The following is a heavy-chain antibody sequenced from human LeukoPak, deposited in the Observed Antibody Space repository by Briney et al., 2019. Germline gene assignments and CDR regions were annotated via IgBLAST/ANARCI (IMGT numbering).Heavy chain of an antibody. D-gene: IGHD3-10*01. CDR3: AKARREVREIFDY. Sequence: GGSLRLSCAASGFTFSTYWMSWVRQAPGKGLEWVANIKRDGSEKYYVDSVKGRFTISRDNAKNSLYLQMNSLRAEDTALYYCAKARREVREIFDYWGQGTLVTVSS. CDR2: IKRDGSEK. CDR1: GFTFSTYW. V-gene: IGHV3-7*03. J-gene: IGHJ4*02.